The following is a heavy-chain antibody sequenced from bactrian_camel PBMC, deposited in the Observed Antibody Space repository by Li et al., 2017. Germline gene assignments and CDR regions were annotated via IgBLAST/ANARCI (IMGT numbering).Heavy chain of an antibody. CDR3: QAYCRWTPETKY. J-gene: IGHJ4*01. CDR2: IASDGST. Sequence: VQLVESGGGSVQAGGSLRLSCAASGCRRRPVNMSWYRQGPRKEREFVSTIASDGSTTYADSVKDRFTISQDNAKITVYLQMNRLNSEDTAMYYCQAYCRWTPETKYWGQGTQVTVS. V-gene: IGHV3S53*01. CDR1: GCRRRPVN. D-gene: IGHD1*01.